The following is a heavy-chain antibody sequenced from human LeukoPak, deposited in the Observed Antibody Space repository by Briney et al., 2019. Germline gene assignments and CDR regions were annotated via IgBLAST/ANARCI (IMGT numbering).Heavy chain of an antibody. D-gene: IGHD3-10*01. V-gene: IGHV3-30-3*01. CDR1: GFTFSSYA. J-gene: IGHJ5*02. CDR2: ISYDGSNK. Sequence: PGGSLRLSCAASGFTFSSYAMNWVRQAPGKGLEWVAVISYDGSNKYYADSVKGRFTISRDNSKNTLYLQMNSLRAEDTAVYYCARDLTGGGFDPWGQGTLVTVSS. CDR3: ARDLTGGGFDP.